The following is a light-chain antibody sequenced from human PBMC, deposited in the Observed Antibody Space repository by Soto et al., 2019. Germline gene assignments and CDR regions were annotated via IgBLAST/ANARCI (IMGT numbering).Light chain of an antibody. J-gene: IGKJ2*01. CDR1: QNFDGW. CDR3: QQSNDNSF. CDR2: DAS. Sequence: DIQMTQLPSTLSASVGDRVTITCRASQNFDGWLAWYQQKPGKAPRLLIYDASTLETGFPSRFIGSGSGTEFTLAISNLQPDDFATYYGQQSNDNSFFGQGTKLEIK. V-gene: IGKV1-5*01.